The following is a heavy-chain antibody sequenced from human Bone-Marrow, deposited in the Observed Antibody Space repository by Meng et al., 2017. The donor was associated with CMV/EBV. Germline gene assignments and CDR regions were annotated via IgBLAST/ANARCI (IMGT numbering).Heavy chain of an antibody. D-gene: IGHD6-13*01. J-gene: IGHJ6*02. CDR3: TRPGIADPLYGLDF. CDR2: IRSKANSYAT. CDR1: GFTFSGSA. Sequence: GGSLRLSCAASGFTFSGSAMHWVRQASGKGLEWVGRIRSKANSYATAYAASVQGRFTISRDDSKNTAYLQMNSLKTEDTAVYYCTRPGIADPLYGLDFWGQGNTVTVSS. V-gene: IGHV3-73*01.